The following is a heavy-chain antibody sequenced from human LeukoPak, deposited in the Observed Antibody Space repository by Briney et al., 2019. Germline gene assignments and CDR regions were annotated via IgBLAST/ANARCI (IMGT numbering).Heavy chain of an antibody. CDR2: INPSGGST. J-gene: IGHJ6*03. V-gene: IGHV1-46*01. Sequence: GASVKVSCKASGYTFTSYYIHWVRQAPGQGLEWMGIINPSGGSTNYAQKFQGRVTMTRDTSTSTVYTELSSLRSDDTAVYYCARGPRITLVRGGQWYFYMDVWGKGTTVTVSS. D-gene: IGHD3-10*01. CDR3: ARGPRITLVRGGQWYFYMDV. CDR1: GYTFTSYY.